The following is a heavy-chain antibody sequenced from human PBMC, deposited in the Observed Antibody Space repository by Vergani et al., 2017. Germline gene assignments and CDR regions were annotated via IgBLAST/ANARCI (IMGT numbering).Heavy chain of an antibody. V-gene: IGHV4-59*11. CDR1: GGSISSHY. CDR3: VRVTGMGYYYYDGMDV. CDR2: IYYSGST. Sequence: QVQLQESGPGLVKPSETLSLTCTVSGGSISSHYWSWIRQPPGKGLEWIGYIYYSGSTNYNPSLKSRVTISVDTSKNQFSLKLSSVTAADTAVYYCVRVTGMGYYYYDGMDVWGQGNTVTVSS. D-gene: IGHD3-16*01. J-gene: IGHJ6*02.